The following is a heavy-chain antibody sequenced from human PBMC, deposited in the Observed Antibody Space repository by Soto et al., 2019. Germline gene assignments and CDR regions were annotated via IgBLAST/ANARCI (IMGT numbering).Heavy chain of an antibody. Sequence: PSETLSLTCTVSGATISSGGFYWSWIRQRPGKGLEWIGHIYYTGTTSYNPSLNSRVTISLDMSSNQFSLKLRSVTAADTAVYHCAKDYGDTLGVVALWGQGTTVTVSS. J-gene: IGHJ6*02. D-gene: IGHD4-17*01. CDR2: IYYTGTT. CDR1: GATISSGGFY. CDR3: AKDYGDTLGVVAL. V-gene: IGHV4-31*03.